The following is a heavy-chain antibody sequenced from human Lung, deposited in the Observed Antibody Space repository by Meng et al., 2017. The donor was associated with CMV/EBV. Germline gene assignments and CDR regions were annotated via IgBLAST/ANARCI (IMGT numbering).Heavy chain of an antibody. CDR1: GFTFSSYA. D-gene: IGHD2-21*02. J-gene: IGHJ4*02. Sequence: EVQLLESGGGLVQPGGSLRLSCAASGFTFSSYAMRWVRQAPGKGLEWVSAISGSGGSTYYADSVKGRFTISRDNSKNTLYLQMNSLRAEDTAVYYCANVVVTAMCNPDYWGQGTLVTVSS. CDR2: ISGSGGST. V-gene: IGHV3-23*01. CDR3: ANVVVTAMCNPDY.